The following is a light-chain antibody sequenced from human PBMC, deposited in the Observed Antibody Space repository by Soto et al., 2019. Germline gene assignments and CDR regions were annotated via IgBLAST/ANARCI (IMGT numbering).Light chain of an antibody. CDR3: MQALQTPPT. CDR2: LGS. V-gene: IGKV2-28*01. CDR1: QSLLHSNGYNY. Sequence: DIVMTQSPLSLPVTPGEPASISCRSSQSLLHSNGYNYLDWYLQKPGQSPQLLIYLGSNRASGVPARFSGSGSGTEFTLKISRVEAEDVGVYYCMQALQTPPTFGQGTKVEI. J-gene: IGKJ1*01.